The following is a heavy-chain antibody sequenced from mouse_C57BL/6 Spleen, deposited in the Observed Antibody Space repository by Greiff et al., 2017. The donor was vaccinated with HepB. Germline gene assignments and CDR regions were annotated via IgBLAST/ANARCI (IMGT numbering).Heavy chain of an antibody. Sequence: EVQLQQSGAELVRPGASVKLSCTASGFNIKDYYMHWVKQRPEQGLEWIGRIDPEDGDTEYAPKFQGKATMTADTSSNTAYLQLSSLTSEDTAVYYCTNTSTVGAYYYAMDYWGQGTSVTVSS. CDR3: TNTSTVGAYYYAMDY. CDR1: GFNIKDYY. J-gene: IGHJ4*01. CDR2: IDPEDGDT. D-gene: IGHD1-1*01. V-gene: IGHV14-1*01.